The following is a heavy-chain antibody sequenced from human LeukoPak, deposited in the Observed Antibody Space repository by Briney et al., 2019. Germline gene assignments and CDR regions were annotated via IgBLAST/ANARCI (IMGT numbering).Heavy chain of an antibody. D-gene: IGHD1-7*01. CDR3: ARVNNWNYGGHDAFDI. Sequence: SQTLSLTCTVSGGSISSGGYYWSWIRQPPGKGLEWIGYIYHSGSTYYNPSLKSRVTISVDRSKNQFSLKLSSVTAADTAVYYCARVNNWNYGGHDAFDIWGQGTMVTVSS. CDR2: IYHSGST. J-gene: IGHJ3*02. V-gene: IGHV4-30-2*01. CDR1: GGSISSGGYY.